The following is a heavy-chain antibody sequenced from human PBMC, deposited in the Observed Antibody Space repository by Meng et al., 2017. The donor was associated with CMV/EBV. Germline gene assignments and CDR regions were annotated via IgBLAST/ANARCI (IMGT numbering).Heavy chain of an antibody. Sequence: SGYTFTSDGISWVRQAPGQVLEWMGWISAYNGYTNYVEKLQGRVTMTTDTSTSTAYMELRSLRSDDTAVYYCARKRHYDFWSGYLVDYWGQGTLVTVSS. CDR2: ISAYNGYT. CDR3: ARKRHYDFWSGYLVDY. V-gene: IGHV1-18*01. D-gene: IGHD3-3*01. CDR1: GYTFTSDG. J-gene: IGHJ4*02.